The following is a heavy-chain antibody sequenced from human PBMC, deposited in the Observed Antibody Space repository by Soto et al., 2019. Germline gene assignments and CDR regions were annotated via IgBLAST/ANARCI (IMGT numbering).Heavy chain of an antibody. CDR2: ISATGGGT. J-gene: IGHJ4*02. D-gene: IGHD3-16*01. CDR1: GFKFSNYA. V-gene: IGHV3-23*01. CDR3: AKDRRAGGNSAFYFDF. Sequence: GGSLRLSCAASGFKFSNYAMSWVRQAPGKGLEWVSLISATGGGTYYVDSVKGRFTISRDNSHNTLYLQVHSLNAEDTAVYYCAKDRRAGGNSAFYFDFWGQGAQVTVSS.